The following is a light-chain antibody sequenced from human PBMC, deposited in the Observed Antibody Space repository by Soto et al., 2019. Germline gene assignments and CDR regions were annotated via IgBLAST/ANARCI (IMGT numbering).Light chain of an antibody. CDR1: QGISSA. Sequence: AIQLTQSPSSLSASVGDRVTITCRASQGISSALVWYQQKPGKAPKLLIYDASSLESGVSSRFSGSGSGTDLTLTISSLQPEDFVTYYCQQFNSYPITFGQATRLSIK. CDR2: DAS. J-gene: IGKJ5*01. CDR3: QQFNSYPIT. V-gene: IGKV1-13*02.